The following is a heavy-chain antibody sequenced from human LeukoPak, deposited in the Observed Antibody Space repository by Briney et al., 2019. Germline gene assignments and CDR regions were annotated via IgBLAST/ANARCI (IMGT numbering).Heavy chain of an antibody. CDR3: ARGPWYSSGWPYYYGMDV. CDR1: GGSFSGYY. J-gene: IGHJ6*02. CDR2: INHSGST. D-gene: IGHD6-19*01. Sequence: SETLSLTCAVYGGSFSGYYWSWIRQPPGKGLEWIGEINHSGSTYYNPSLKSRVTISVDTSKNQFSLKLSSVTAADTAVYYCARGPWYSSGWPYYYGMDVWGQGTTVTVSS. V-gene: IGHV4-34*01.